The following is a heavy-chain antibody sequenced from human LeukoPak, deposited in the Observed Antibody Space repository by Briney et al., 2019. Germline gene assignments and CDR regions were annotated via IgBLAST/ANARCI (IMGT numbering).Heavy chain of an antibody. CDR2: ISGSGGST. CDR1: GFTVSSNY. V-gene: IGHV3-23*01. D-gene: IGHD6-19*01. CDR3: AKDLSSSGWLQGWFDP. Sequence: GGSLRLSCAASGFTVSSNYMSWVRQAPGKGLEWVSAISGSGGSTYYADSVKGRFTISRDNSKNTLYLQMNSLRAEDTAVYYCAKDLSSSGWLQGWFDPWGQGTLVTVSS. J-gene: IGHJ5*02.